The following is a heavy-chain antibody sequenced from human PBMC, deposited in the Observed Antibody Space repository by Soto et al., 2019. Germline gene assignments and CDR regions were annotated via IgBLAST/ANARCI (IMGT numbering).Heavy chain of an antibody. Sequence: QVQLQESGPGLVKPSETLSLTCTVSGGSISSYYWSWIRQPPGKGLEWIGYIYYSGSTNYNPSLKSRVPRSVDTSKNQFSLKLSAVTAADTAVDYCAPLPAAVFGWFDPWGQGTLVTVSS. CDR3: APLPAAVFGWFDP. J-gene: IGHJ5*02. CDR1: GGSISSYY. D-gene: IGHD2-2*01. V-gene: IGHV4-59*01. CDR2: IYYSGST.